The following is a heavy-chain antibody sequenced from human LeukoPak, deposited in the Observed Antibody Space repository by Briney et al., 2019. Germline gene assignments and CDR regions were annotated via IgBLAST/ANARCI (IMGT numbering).Heavy chain of an antibody. V-gene: IGHV3-30*18. J-gene: IGHJ6*02. CDR2: ISYDGSNK. CDR3: AKSVTTYYYYGMDV. D-gene: IGHD4-11*01. CDR1: GFTFDDYA. Sequence: GGSLRLSCAASGFTFDDYAMHWVRQAPGKGLEWVAFISYDGSNKYYADSVKGRFTISRDNSKNTLYLQMNSLRAEDTAVYYCAKSVTTYYYYGMDVWGQGTTVTVSS.